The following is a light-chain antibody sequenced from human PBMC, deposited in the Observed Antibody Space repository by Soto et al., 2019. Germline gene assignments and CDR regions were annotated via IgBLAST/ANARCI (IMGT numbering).Light chain of an antibody. CDR1: QSGRSK. V-gene: IGKV3-15*01. CDR3: QQYHNWPPIT. CDR2: DAS. J-gene: IGKJ5*01. Sequence: EIVMTQSPGTLSVSPGERATLSCRASQSGRSKLAWYQQKPGQAPRLLIHDASTRATGIPARFSGSGSGTEFTLTISSLQSEDFAVYYCQQYHNWPPITVGQGTRLEIK.